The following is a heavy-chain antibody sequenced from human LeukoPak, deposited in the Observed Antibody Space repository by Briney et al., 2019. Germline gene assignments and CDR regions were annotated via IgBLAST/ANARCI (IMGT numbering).Heavy chain of an antibody. Sequence: GGSLRLSCAASGFTFSDYYMNWIRQATGKGLECVSYISSSSSYTKYADSVKGRFTISRDNAKNSLYLQMNSLRAEDTAIYYCAREYYDSSGYSLDYWGQGTLVTVSS. CDR3: AREYYDSSGYSLDY. CDR2: ISSSSSYT. CDR1: GFTFSDYY. J-gene: IGHJ4*02. V-gene: IGHV3-11*05. D-gene: IGHD3-22*01.